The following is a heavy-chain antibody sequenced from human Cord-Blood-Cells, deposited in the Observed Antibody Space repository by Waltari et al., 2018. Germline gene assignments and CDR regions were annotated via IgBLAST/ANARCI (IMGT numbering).Heavy chain of an antibody. D-gene: IGHD6-6*01. CDR3: ARVKSSSSFAFDI. Sequence: EVQLVESGGGLVKPGGSLRLSCAASGFTFSSYSMNWVRQAPGKGLELVSAISSSSSYIYDADSVKGRFTISRDNAKNSLYLQMNSLRAEDTAVYYCARVKSSSSFAFDIWGQGTMVTVSS. V-gene: IGHV3-21*01. CDR1: GFTFSSYS. CDR2: ISSSSSYI. J-gene: IGHJ3*02.